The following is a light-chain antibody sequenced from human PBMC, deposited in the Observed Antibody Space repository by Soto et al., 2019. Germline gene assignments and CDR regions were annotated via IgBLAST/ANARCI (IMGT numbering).Light chain of an antibody. CDR2: DAS. CDR3: QQRSNWPPIT. V-gene: IGKV3-11*01. CDR1: QSVSSY. J-gene: IGKJ5*01. Sequence: EIVLTQSPVTLSLSPGERATLSCRASQSVSSYLAWYQQKPGQPPRLLIYDASNRATGIPARFSGSGSGTDFTLTISSLEPEDFAVYYCQQRSNWPPITFGQGTRLEIK.